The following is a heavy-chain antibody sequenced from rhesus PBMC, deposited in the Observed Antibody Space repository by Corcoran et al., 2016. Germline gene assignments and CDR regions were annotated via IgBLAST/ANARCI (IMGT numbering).Heavy chain of an antibody. CDR3: ARDRIAAAFDD. Sequence: QVQLQESGPGLVKPSQTLSLTCAISGDSVSSHSATWNWLRQSPSRGLEWRGRTYYSSKWYNDYAKSVQNRITINPDTSKNQFSLHLNSVTPEDMAVYYCARDRIAAAFDDWGQGVLVTVSS. V-gene: IGHV6-1*01. J-gene: IGHJ4*01. D-gene: IGHD6-31*01. CDR2: TYYSSKWYN. CDR1: GDSVSSHSAT.